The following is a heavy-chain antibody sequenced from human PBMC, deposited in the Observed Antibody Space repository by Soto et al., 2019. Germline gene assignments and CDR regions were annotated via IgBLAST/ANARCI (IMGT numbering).Heavy chain of an antibody. CDR1: GYTFITHG. D-gene: IGHD2-8*02. CDR3: ARDGTGGVSGLNKYYYVDV. J-gene: IGHJ6*03. V-gene: IGHV1-18*01. CDR2: ISAYNGDT. Sequence: QVRLVQSGAEVKKPGASVKVACKASGYTFITHGISWVRQAPGQGLEWMGRISAYNGDTKYAQKFQGRVTLTTDKSTTTAYMERRSLRSDDTAVYYCARDGTGGVSGLNKYYYVDVWGEGTTVTVSS.